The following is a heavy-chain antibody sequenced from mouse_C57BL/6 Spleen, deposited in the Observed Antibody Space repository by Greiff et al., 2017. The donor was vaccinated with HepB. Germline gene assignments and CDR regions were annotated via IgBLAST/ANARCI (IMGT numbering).Heavy chain of an antibody. CDR2: ISTYYGDA. CDR1: GYTFTDYA. V-gene: IGHV1-67*01. J-gene: IGHJ2*01. Sequence: QVQLQQSGPELVRPGVSVKISCKGSGYTFTDYAMHWVKQSHAKSLEWIGVISTYYGDASYNQKFKDKATITVDKSSSTAYMELARLTSEDSAVYYCARIGKAFDYWGQGTTLTVSS. CDR3: ARIGKAFDY. D-gene: IGHD1-1*01.